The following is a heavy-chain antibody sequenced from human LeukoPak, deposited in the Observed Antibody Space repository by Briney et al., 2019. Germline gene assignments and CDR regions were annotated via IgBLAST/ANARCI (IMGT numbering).Heavy chain of an antibody. CDR1: GGSFSGYY. J-gene: IGHJ4*02. CDR2: INHSGST. Sequence: PSETLSLTCAVYGGSFSGYYWSWIRQPPGKGLEWIGEINHSGSTNYNPSLKSRVTISVDTSKNQFSLKLNSVTAADTAVYYCAKDSSRYSSSRFDYWGQGTLVTVSS. D-gene: IGHD6-13*01. CDR3: AKDSSRYSSSRFDY. V-gene: IGHV4-34*01.